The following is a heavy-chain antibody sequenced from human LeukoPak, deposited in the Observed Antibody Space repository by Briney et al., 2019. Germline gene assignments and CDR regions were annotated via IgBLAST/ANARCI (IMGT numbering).Heavy chain of an antibody. CDR3: ARASSGWTTFDY. V-gene: IGHV4-39*07. CDR2: IYYSGST. J-gene: IGHJ4*02. CDR1: GGSISSSSYY. D-gene: IGHD6-19*01. Sequence: NPSETLSLTCTVSGGSISSSSYYWGWIRQPPGKGLEWIGNIYYSGSTYYNPSLKSRVTISVDTSKNQFSLKLSSVTAADTAVYYCARASSGWTTFDYWGQGTLVTVSS.